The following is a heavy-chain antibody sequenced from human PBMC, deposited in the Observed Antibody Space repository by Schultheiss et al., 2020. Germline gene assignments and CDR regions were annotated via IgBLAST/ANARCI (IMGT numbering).Heavy chain of an antibody. CDR2: IYYSGST. V-gene: IGHV4-61*01. CDR3: ARDPGENWFDP. Sequence: SETLSLTCTVSGGSVSSGSYYWSWIRQPPGKGLEWIGYIYYSGSTNYNPSLKSRVTISVDTSKNQFSLKLSSVTAADTAVYYCARDPGENWFDPWGQGTLVTVSS. D-gene: IGHD3-10*01. J-gene: IGHJ5*02. CDR1: GGSVSSGSYY.